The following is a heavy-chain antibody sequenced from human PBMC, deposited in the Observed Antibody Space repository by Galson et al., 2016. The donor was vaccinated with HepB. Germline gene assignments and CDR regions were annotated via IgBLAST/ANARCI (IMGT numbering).Heavy chain of an antibody. Sequence: QSGAEVKKPGESLKISCKGSGYSFTSYWIGWVRQMPGKGLEWMGIIYPSDSDIRYSPSFEGQVTISADKSISTAYLQWSSLKASDTAMYYCARPINHQSLAVTGYYWGQGTLVTVSS. D-gene: IGHD6-19*01. J-gene: IGHJ4*02. CDR1: GYSFTSYW. CDR3: ARPINHQSLAVTGYY. CDR2: IYPSDSDI. V-gene: IGHV5-51*01.